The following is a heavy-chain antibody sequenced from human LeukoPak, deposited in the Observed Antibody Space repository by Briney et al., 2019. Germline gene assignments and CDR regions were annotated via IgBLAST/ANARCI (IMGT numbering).Heavy chain of an antibody. CDR3: ARGDRYYYDSSGFYYYYGMDV. CDR1: GGSISSGDYY. CDR2: IYYSGST. J-gene: IGHJ6*02. D-gene: IGHD3-22*01. Sequence: KPSETLSLTCTVSGGSISSGDYYWSWIRQPPGKGLEWIGYIYYSGSTYYHPSLKSRVTISVDTSKNQFSLKLSSVTAADTAVYYCARGDRYYYDSSGFYYYYGMDVWGQGTTVTVSS. V-gene: IGHV4-30-4*01.